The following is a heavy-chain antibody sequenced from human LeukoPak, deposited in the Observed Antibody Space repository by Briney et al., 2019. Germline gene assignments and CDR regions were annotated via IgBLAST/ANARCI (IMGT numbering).Heavy chain of an antibody. V-gene: IGHV1-18*01. CDR1: GYTFTSYG. CDR3: ARDYVNRAVAGTDFDY. J-gene: IGHJ4*02. D-gene: IGHD6-19*01. CDR2: ISAYNGNT. Sequence: ASVKVSCKASGYTFTSYGISWVRQAPGQGLEWMGWISAYNGNTNYAQKLQGRVTMTTDTSTSTAYMELRSLRSDDTAVYYCARDYVNRAVAGTDFDYWGQGTLVTVSS.